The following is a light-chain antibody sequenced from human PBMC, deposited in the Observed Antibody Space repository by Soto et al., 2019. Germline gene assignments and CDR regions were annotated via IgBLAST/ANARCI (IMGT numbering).Light chain of an antibody. V-gene: IGKV1-5*03. CDR2: KAS. Sequence: DSQMTHSPSSLSASVGERVTMSCRASQSISSWLAWYQQKPGKAPKLLIYKASSLESGVPSGFSGSGSGTEFTLTISSLQPDDFATYYCQQYNSYSWTFGQGTKVDI. CDR1: QSISSW. J-gene: IGKJ1*01. CDR3: QQYNSYSWT.